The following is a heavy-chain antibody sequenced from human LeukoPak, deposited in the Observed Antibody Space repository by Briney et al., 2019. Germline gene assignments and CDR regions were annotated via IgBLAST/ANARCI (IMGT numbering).Heavy chain of an antibody. Sequence: GGSLRLSCAASGFTFSSYAMHWVRQAPGKGLGWVAVISYDGSNKYYADSVKGRFTISRDNSKNTLYLQMNSLRAEDTAVYYCARDSGGYSYGPFDYWGQGTLVTVSS. CDR3: ARDSGGYSYGPFDY. CDR2: ISYDGSNK. V-gene: IGHV3-30*04. J-gene: IGHJ4*02. CDR1: GFTFSSYA. D-gene: IGHD5-18*01.